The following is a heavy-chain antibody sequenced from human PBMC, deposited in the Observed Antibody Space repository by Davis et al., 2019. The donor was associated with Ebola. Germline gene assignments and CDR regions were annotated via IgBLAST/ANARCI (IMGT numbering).Heavy chain of an antibody. V-gene: IGHV1-2*06. J-gene: IGHJ4*02. Sequence: AASVKVSCKASGYTFTSYAMNWVRQAPGQGLEWMGRINPNSGGTNYAQKFQGRVTMTRDTSISTAYMELSRLRSDDTAVYYCALAAAGSDYWGQGTLVTVSS. CDR1: GYTFTSYA. CDR3: ALAAAGSDY. CDR2: INPNSGGT. D-gene: IGHD6-13*01.